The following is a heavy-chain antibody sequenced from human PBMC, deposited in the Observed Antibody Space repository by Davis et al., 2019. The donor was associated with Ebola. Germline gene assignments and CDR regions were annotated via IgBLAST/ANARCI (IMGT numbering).Heavy chain of an antibody. J-gene: IGHJ5*02. CDR3: ARGLIQGGGWWVDP. V-gene: IGHV1-69*02. CDR2: IVPVVGVT. D-gene: IGHD3-16*01. Sequence: AASVKVSCKASGDTFSSNTIAWVRQAPGQGLEWMGRIVPVVGVTNYAQKLQGRVTITADTARSTANMELNSLRSDDTAVYYCARGLIQGGGWWVDPWGQGTLVTVSS. CDR1: GDTFSSNT.